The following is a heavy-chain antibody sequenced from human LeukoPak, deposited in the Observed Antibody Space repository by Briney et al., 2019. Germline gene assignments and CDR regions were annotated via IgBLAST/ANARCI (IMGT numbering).Heavy chain of an antibody. CDR3: AKGGGYDFWSGRYYFDY. D-gene: IGHD3-3*01. J-gene: IGHJ4*02. CDR2: ISGSGGST. V-gene: IGHV3-23*01. Sequence: GVLRLSCAASGFTFSSYAMSWVRQAPGKGLEWVSAISGSGGSTYYADSVKGRFTISRDNSKNTLYLQMNSLRAEDTAVYYCAKGGGYDFWSGRYYFDYWGQGTLVTVSS. CDR1: GFTFSSYA.